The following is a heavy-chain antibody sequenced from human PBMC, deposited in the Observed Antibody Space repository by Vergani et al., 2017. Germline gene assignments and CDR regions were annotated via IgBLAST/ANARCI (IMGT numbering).Heavy chain of an antibody. Sequence: QVQLPESGPGLVKPSETLSLTCTVSGGSISSYYWSWIRQPPGKGLEWIGYIYYSGSTYYNPSLKSRVTISVDTSKNQFSLKLSSVTAADTAVYYCARRGHYYDSSGYYSLRAFDIWGQGTMVTVSS. CDR1: GGSISSYY. CDR2: IYYSGST. V-gene: IGHV4-59*08. J-gene: IGHJ3*02. D-gene: IGHD3-22*01. CDR3: ARRGHYYDSSGYYSLRAFDI.